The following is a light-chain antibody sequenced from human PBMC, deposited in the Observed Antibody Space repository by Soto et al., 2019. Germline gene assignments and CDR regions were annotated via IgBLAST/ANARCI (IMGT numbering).Light chain of an antibody. CDR1: QSVSSAF. CDR2: GAS. V-gene: IGKV3-20*01. J-gene: IGKJ2*01. Sequence: ETVLTQSPGTLSLSPGERATLSCRASQSVSSAFFAWFQQRPGQAPRFLIYGASNRATGIPDRFSGSGSETHFTLTISGLEPEDFAVYCCHQYGNSPYTFGQGTKLEIK. CDR3: HQYGNSPYT.